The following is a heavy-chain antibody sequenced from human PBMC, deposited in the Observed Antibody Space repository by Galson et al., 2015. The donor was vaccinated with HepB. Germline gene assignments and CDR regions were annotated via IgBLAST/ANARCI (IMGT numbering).Heavy chain of an antibody. CDR2: IWYDDGDKK. J-gene: IGHJ4*02. D-gene: IGHD1-1*01. V-gene: IGHV3-33*08. CDR3: TRGPRIQLERMDY. Sequence: SLRLSCAASGFTFRNFGMHRVRQAPGKGLEWVAVIWYDDGDKKVYADSVKGRFTISRDNSKNTLYLEMSSLRVEDTAVYYCTRGPRIQLERMDYWGQGTLVTVSS. CDR1: GFTFRNFG.